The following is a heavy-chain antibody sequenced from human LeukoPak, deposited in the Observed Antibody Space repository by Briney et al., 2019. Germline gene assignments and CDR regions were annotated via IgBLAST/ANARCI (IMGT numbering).Heavy chain of an antibody. CDR3: VKSAGKDGYRDVFDI. V-gene: IGHV3-23*01. D-gene: IGHD5-24*01. J-gene: IGHJ3*02. Sequence: PGGSLRLSCVPSGITFSNSALNWVRQAPGKGLEWVATITKNGDQTYYADSVKGLFTISRDTFRDTLYLQMNPLRAEDTAVYHCVKSAGKDGYRDVFDIWGQGTVVTVSS. CDR1: GITFSNSA. CDR2: ITKNGDQT.